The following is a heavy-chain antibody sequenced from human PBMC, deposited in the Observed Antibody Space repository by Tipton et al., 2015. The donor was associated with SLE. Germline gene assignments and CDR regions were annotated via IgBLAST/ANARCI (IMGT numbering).Heavy chain of an antibody. Sequence: QLVQSGAEVKKPGASVKVSCKASGYTFSVYGITWVRQVPGQGLEWLGWISTYNGNTNYAQKFQGRVTMTTDTTTSTVYMELRSLRSDDTALYYCARDTGSYSDFDLWGQGTMLTVSS. CDR3: ARDTGSYSDFDL. J-gene: IGHJ3*01. V-gene: IGHV1-18*01. CDR1: GYTFSVYG. D-gene: IGHD1-26*01. CDR2: ISTYNGNT.